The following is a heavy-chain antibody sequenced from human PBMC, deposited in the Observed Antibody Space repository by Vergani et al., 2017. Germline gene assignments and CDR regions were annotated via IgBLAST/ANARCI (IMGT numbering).Heavy chain of an antibody. CDR2: INPNSGGT. D-gene: IGHD3-3*01. CDR3: ASTIFTIFDGRRLDWYFDL. J-gene: IGHJ2*01. V-gene: IGHV1-2*02. Sequence: QVQLVQSGAEVKKPGASVKVSCKASGYTFTGYYMHWVRQAPGQGLEWMGWINPNSGGTNYAQKFQGRVTMTRDTSISTAYMELSRLRSDDTAVYYWASTIFTIFDGRRLDWYFDLWSRGTLVTVSS. CDR1: GYTFTGYY.